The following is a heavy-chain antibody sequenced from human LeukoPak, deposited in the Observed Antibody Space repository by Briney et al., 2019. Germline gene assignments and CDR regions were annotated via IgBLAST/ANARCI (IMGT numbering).Heavy chain of an antibody. CDR2: IHYTGST. CDR3: ARGGWSHGY. Sequence: TSETLSLTCTVSGGSISSYYWSWVRQPPGKRMEWIGYIHYTGSTNYNPSLESRVTISVDTSKNQISLKVNSVTAADTAVYHCARGGWSHGYWGQGILVTVSS. V-gene: IGHV4-59*01. J-gene: IGHJ4*02. D-gene: IGHD2-15*01. CDR1: GGSISSYY.